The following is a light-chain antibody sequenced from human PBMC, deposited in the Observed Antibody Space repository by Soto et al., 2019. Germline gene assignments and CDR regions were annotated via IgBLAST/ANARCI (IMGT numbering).Light chain of an antibody. CDR1: QYINRW. J-gene: IGKJ2*01. CDR2: KAS. Sequence: DIQMTQSPSTLSASVGDRVTLTCRASQYINRWLACYQQKPGKASKLLIYKASNLESGVPSRFSGSGSVTEFTLTVSVLQSDDLSTFYCKQYRAYPYTFGKGTRLEIK. V-gene: IGKV1-5*03. CDR3: KQYRAYPYT.